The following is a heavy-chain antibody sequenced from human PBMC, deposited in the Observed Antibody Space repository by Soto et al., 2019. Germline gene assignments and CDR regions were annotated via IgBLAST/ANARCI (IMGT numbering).Heavy chain of an antibody. D-gene: IGHD5-18*01. Sequence: GGSLRLSWAASGFTFSSDCMSWVRQAPGKGLEWVANIKQDGSEKYYVDSVKGRFTIYRDNAKNSLYLQMNSLSAEDTAVYYCAGGDTAHWVWGQGTLVTVSS. CDR2: IKQDGSEK. J-gene: IGHJ4*02. CDR3: AGGDTAHWV. CDR1: GFTFSSDC. V-gene: IGHV3-7*04.